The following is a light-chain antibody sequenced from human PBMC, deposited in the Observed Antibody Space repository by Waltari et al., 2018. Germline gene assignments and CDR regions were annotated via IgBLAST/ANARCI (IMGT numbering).Light chain of an antibody. J-gene: IGKJ2*01. Sequence: DVVMTQSPLTLPVTLGQPAPISCTSSQSLVHTDGNTHLNWFQQRPGQSPRRLIYRVFNRDSGVPDRFSGSGSGTDFTLKISRVEAEDVGVYYCMQGTHWPYTFGQGTKLDIK. CDR1: QSLVHTDGNTH. CDR3: MQGTHWPYT. V-gene: IGKV2-30*02. CDR2: RVF.